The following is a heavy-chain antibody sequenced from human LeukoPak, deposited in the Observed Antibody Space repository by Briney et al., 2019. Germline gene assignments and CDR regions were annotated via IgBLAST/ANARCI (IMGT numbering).Heavy chain of an antibody. CDR1: GFTFSSYS. Sequence: GGSLRLSCAASGFTFSSYSMNWVRQAPGKGLEWVSSISSSSSYIYYADSVKGRFTISRDNAKNSLYPQMNSLRAEDTAVYYCEAHYGGNSGRGYYFGYWGQGTLVTVSS. V-gene: IGHV3-21*01. CDR2: ISSSSSYI. D-gene: IGHD4-23*01. J-gene: IGHJ4*02. CDR3: EAHYGGNSGRGYYFGY.